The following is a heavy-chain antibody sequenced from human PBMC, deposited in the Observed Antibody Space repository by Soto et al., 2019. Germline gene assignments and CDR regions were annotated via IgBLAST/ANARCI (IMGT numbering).Heavy chain of an antibody. V-gene: IGHV6-1*01. CDR2: TYYRSKWYN. J-gene: IGHJ4*02. Sequence: SQTLSLTCAISGDSVSSNSAAWNWIRQSPSRGLEWLGRTYYRSKWYNDYAVSVKSRITINPDTSKNQFSLQLNSVTPEDTAVYYCARVTYCSGGSCSPSGGFEFDYWGQGTLVTVSS. D-gene: IGHD2-15*01. CDR3: ARVTYCSGGSCSPSGGFEFDY. CDR1: GDSVSSNSAA.